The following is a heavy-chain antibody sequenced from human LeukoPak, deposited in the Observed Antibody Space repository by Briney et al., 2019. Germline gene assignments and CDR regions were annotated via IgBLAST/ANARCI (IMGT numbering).Heavy chain of an antibody. D-gene: IGHD3-22*01. CDR3: AKGYYYDSSGPPGPTFDY. J-gene: IGHJ4*02. CDR2: ISGRGGST. Sequence: RGSLRLSCAVSGFTFSSYAMGWVRQAPGKGLEWVSGISGRGGSTYYADSVKGRFTISRDNSKNTLSLQMNSLRAEDTAVYFCAKGYYYDSSGPPGPTFDYWGQGTLVTVSS. CDR1: GFTFSSYA. V-gene: IGHV3-23*01.